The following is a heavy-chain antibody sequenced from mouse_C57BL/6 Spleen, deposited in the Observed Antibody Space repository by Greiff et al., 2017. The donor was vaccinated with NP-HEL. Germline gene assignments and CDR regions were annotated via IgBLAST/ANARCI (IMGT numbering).Heavy chain of an antibody. D-gene: IGHD2-5*01. V-gene: IGHV5-17*01. CDR3: ARAYYSTYYAMDY. CDR2: ISSGSSTI. J-gene: IGHJ4*01. Sequence: EVKLQESGGGLVKPGGSLKLSCAASGFTFSDYGMHWVRQAPEKGLEWVAYISSGSSTIYYADTVKGRFTISRDNAKNTLFLQMTSLRSEDTAMYYCARAYYSTYYAMDYWGQGTSVTVSS. CDR1: GFTFSDYG.